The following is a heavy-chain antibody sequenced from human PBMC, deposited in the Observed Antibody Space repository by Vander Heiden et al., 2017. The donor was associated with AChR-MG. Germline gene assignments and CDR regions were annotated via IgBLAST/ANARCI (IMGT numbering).Heavy chain of an antibody. Sequence: EVQLVQSGSEVKKPGESPKISCNGSGCKFTIFWIGRVSQMPGKGLEWMGIIYPGDSDTKYRPSFRGQVTISADTSISTASLQWSSLKASDTAMYYCARAPGGISYPDAFDVWGQGTMVTVS. CDR2: IYPGDSDT. J-gene: IGHJ3*01. D-gene: IGHD1-26*01. CDR1: GCKFTIFW. V-gene: IGHV5-51*03. CDR3: ARAPGGISYPDAFDV.